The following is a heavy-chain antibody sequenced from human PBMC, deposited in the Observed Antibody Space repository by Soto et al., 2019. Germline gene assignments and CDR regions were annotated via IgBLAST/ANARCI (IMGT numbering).Heavy chain of an antibody. J-gene: IGHJ1*01. CDR3: ARGWNDFPH. Sequence: SVKVSCKASGGTFSSYAISWLRQAPGQGLECMGGIIPVFGTANYAQKFQGRVTINADESTSTVYMELSSLRSEDTAVYYCARGWNDFPHWGQGTLVTVSS. CDR2: IIPVFGTA. CDR1: GGTFSSYA. V-gene: IGHV1-69*13. D-gene: IGHD1-1*01.